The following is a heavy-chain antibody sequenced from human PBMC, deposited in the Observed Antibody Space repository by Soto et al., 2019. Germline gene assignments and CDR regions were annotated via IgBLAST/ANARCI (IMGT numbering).Heavy chain of an antibody. V-gene: IGHV1-2*02. Sequence: ASVKVSCKASGYTFTGYYMHWVRQAPGQGLEWMGWINPNSGGTNYAQKFQGRVTMTRDTSISTAYVELSRLRSDDTAVYYCARDYPYSSSSRDYYYGMDVWGQGTTVTVSS. CDR2: INPNSGGT. CDR1: GYTFTGYY. D-gene: IGHD6-6*01. J-gene: IGHJ6*02. CDR3: ARDYPYSSSSRDYYYGMDV.